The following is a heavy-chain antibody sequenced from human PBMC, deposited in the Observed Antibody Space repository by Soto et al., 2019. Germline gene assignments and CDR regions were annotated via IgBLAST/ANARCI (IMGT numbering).Heavy chain of an antibody. Sequence: XGSLRLSCSASGFTFSSYDIHWVRQGPGKGLEWVSAIVTAGDTNYAGSVKGRFTISRENAKNSLYLQMNSLRAGDTAIYFCARAIGPTLFDYWGQGTLVTVSS. CDR2: IVTAGDT. CDR1: GFTFSSYD. V-gene: IGHV3-13*04. CDR3: ARAIGPTLFDY. D-gene: IGHD3-22*01. J-gene: IGHJ4*02.